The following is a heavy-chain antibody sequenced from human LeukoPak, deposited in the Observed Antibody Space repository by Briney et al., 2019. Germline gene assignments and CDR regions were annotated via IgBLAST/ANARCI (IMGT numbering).Heavy chain of an antibody. CDR2: IRYDGSNK. D-gene: IGHD3-10*01. CDR1: GFTFSSYG. V-gene: IGHV3-30*02. CDR3: AKEGMKNYYGSGSYGWFDP. J-gene: IGHJ5*02. Sequence: QAGGSLRLSCAASGFTFSSYGMHWVRQAPGKGLEWVAFIRYDGSNKYYADSVKGRFTISRDNSKNTLYLQMNSLRAEDTAVYYCAKEGMKNYYGSGSYGWFDPWGQGTLVTVSS.